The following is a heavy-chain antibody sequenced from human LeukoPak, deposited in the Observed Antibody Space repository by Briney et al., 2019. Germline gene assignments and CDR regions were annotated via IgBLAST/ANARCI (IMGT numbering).Heavy chain of an antibody. CDR2: INSDGSTT. Sequence: GGSLRLSCAASGFTFSSHWMHWVRQAPGKGLVWVSRINSDGSTTTYADSVRGRFTISRDNSKNTLYLQMSSLRAEDTAIYYCAKSNLVRGVTGSDSWGQGSLVTVSS. CDR3: AKSNLVRGVTGSDS. V-gene: IGHV3-74*01. D-gene: IGHD3-10*01. CDR1: GFTFSSHW. J-gene: IGHJ5*01.